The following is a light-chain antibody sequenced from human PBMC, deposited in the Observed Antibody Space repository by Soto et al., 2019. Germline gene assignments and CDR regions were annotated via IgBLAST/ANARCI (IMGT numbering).Light chain of an antibody. CDR1: QSVSSSY. CDR3: LQDHQHLT. V-gene: IGKV3-20*01. Sequence: EILLTQSPCTLSLSPGERATLSCRASQSVSSSYLAWYQQKPGQAPSPLIYGASSRATGIQDRSSGSGSGTDFTLTISSLQPEDSASYYCLQDHQHLTFGGGTRWIS. J-gene: IGKJ4*01. CDR2: GAS.